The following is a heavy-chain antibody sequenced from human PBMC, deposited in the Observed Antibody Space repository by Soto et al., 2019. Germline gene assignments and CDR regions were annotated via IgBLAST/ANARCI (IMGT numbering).Heavy chain of an antibody. CDR1: GGSFSGYY. J-gene: IGHJ4*02. D-gene: IGHD6-13*01. CDR3: ARVRASRGQRDLDF. V-gene: IGHV4-34*01. CDR2: INPSVGT. Sequence: QVQLQQWGAGLLKPSETLSLTCGVYGGSFSGYYWNWIRQPPGKGLDWIGEINPSVGTNYNPSLKSRVTISADTSKNQFSLKLSSVTAADTAVYDCARVRASRGQRDLDFWGQGTLVTVSS.